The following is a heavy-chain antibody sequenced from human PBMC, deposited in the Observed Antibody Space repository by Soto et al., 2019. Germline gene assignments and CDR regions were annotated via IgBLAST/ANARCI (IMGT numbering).Heavy chain of an antibody. V-gene: IGHV3-64*01. CDR2: ISSNGGST. Sequence: GGSLRLSCAASGFTFSSYAMHWVRQAPGKGLEYVSAISSNGGSTYYANSVKGRFTISRDNSKNTLYLQMGSLRAEDMAVYYRATLALGYCSGGSCYSGGDAFDIWGQGTMVTVSS. D-gene: IGHD2-15*01. J-gene: IGHJ3*02. CDR1: GFTFSSYA. CDR3: ATLALGYCSGGSCYSGGDAFDI.